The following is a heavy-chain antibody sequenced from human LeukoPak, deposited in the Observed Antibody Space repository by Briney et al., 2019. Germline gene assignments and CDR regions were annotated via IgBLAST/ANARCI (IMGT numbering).Heavy chain of an antibody. CDR3: AKEGARAFDY. Sequence: GGSLRLSSAASGFTFSRYVMSWVRQAPGKGLEWVSGISGSGGSTYYADSVKGRFTISRDNSKNTLYLQMNSLRAEDTAVYYCAKEGARAFDYWGQGTLVTVSS. CDR1: GFTFSRYV. V-gene: IGHV3-23*01. CDR2: ISGSGGST. D-gene: IGHD1-26*01. J-gene: IGHJ4*02.